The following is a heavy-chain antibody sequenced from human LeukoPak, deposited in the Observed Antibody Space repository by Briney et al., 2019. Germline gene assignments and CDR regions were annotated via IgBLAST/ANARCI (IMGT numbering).Heavy chain of an antibody. CDR1: GFAFSSYG. D-gene: IGHD3-3*01. V-gene: IGHV3-30*02. CDR2: IHYDSSTE. CDR3: AKGARENDFWSGYRAPFDY. J-gene: IGHJ4*02. Sequence: GGSLRLSCAASGFAFSSYGMHWVRQAPGKGLEWVAYIHYDSSTEDYADSVKGRFTISRDNAKNSLYLQMNSLRAEDMALYYCAKGARENDFWSGYRAPFDYWGQGTLVTVSS.